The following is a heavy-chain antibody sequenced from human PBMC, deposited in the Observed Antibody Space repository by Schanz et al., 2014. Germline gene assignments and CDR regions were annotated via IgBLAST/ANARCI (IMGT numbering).Heavy chain of an antibody. V-gene: IGHV3-53*04. J-gene: IGHJ6*02. Sequence: EVQLVESGGGLVQPGGSLRLSCAASGLSVSSNYMGWVRQAPGKGLEWVSVIYSGGATYYVDSVTGRFTISRHNSENTLFLQMNSLRPEDTAVYYCAKDPYGMDVWGQGTTVTVSS. CDR3: AKDPYGMDV. CDR2: IYSGGAT. CDR1: GLSVSSNY.